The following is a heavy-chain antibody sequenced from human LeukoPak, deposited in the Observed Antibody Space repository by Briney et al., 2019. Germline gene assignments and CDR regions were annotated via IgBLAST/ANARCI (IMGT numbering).Heavy chain of an antibody. CDR1: GFTFSSYA. Sequence: PGGSLRLSCAASGFTFSSYAMSWVRQAPGKGLEWASAISGIGGSTYYADSVKGRFTISRDNSKNTLYLQMNSLRAEDTAVYYCAKDLVGCSSTSCYFTVGGMDVWGQGTTVTVSS. CDR3: AKDLVGCSSTSCYFTVGGMDV. V-gene: IGHV3-23*01. CDR2: ISGIGGST. D-gene: IGHD2-2*01. J-gene: IGHJ6*02.